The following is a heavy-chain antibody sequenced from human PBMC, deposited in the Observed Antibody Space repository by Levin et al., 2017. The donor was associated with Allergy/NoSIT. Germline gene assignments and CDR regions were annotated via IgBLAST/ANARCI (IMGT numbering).Heavy chain of an antibody. CDR2: ISGSGGST. Sequence: AGGSLRLSCAASGFTFSSYAMSWVRQAPGKGLEWVSAISGSGGSTYYADSVKGRFTISRDNSKNTLYLQMNSLRAEDTAVYYCAKSPGAPAAIGVDYWGQGTLVTVSS. D-gene: IGHD2-2*01. V-gene: IGHV3-23*01. J-gene: IGHJ4*02. CDR3: AKSPGAPAAIGVDY. CDR1: GFTFSSYA.